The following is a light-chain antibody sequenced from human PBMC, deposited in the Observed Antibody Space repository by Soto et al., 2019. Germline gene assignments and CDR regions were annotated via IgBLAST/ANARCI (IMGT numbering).Light chain of an antibody. V-gene: IGKV3-15*01. CDR2: AAS. Sequence: EIVMTQSPATLSVSRGERATLSCRASQSVSSNLAWYQKKPCQAPRLLIYAASTRATDIPARFSGSVSGTEFTLTISSLQSEDFAVYYCQQSNDWPLTFGGGTKVEIK. J-gene: IGKJ4*01. CDR1: QSVSSN. CDR3: QQSNDWPLT.